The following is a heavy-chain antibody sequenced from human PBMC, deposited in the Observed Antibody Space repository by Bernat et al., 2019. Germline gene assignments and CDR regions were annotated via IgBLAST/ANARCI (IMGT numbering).Heavy chain of an antibody. J-gene: IGHJ4*02. CDR1: GGSISSYY. V-gene: IGHV4-59*01. D-gene: IGHD3-3*01. CDR3: ASFSITIFGVVTSVDY. Sequence: QVQLQESGPGLVKPSETLSLTCTVPGGSISSYYWSWIRQPPGKGLEWIGYIYYSGSTNYNPSLHSRVTISVDTSKNQFSLKLSSVTAADTAVYYCASFSITIFGVVTSVDYWGQGTLVTVSS. CDR2: IYYSGST.